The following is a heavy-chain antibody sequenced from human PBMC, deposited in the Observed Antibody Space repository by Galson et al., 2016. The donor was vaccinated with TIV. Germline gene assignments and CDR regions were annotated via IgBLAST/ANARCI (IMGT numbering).Heavy chain of an antibody. CDR3: HVVLTSGDSYGLDV. Sequence: SVKVSCKASGGTFHKYTISWVRQAPGQGLEWKGRIVPILGMTNYAEKFQGRVTITADRSTSTAYMELSSLRSEDTAVYYSHVVLTSGDSYGLDVWGQGTTVTVSS. J-gene: IGHJ6*02. V-gene: IGHV1-69*02. D-gene: IGHD3-22*01. CDR1: GGTFHKYT. CDR2: IVPILGMT.